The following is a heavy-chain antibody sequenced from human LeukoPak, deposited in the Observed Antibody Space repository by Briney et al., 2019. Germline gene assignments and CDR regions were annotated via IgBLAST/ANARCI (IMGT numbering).Heavy chain of an antibody. CDR3: ARHRDSSTHYYFDY. J-gene: IGHJ4*02. CDR1: GYRFTSYW. V-gene: IGHV5-51*01. D-gene: IGHD6-13*01. Sequence: GESLKISCKGSGYRFTSYWIGWVRPMPGKGLEWMGIIYPGDSNTRYSPSFEGQVTISADKSISTAYLQWNSLKASDTAMYYCARHRDSSTHYYFDYWGQGTLVTVSS. CDR2: IYPGDSNT.